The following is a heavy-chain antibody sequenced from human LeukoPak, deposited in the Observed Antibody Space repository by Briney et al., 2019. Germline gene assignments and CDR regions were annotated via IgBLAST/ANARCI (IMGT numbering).Heavy chain of an antibody. V-gene: IGHV4-59*01. Sequence: SETLSLTCTVSGGSISSYYWSWIRQPPGMRLEWIGYIYYSGSTNYNPSLKSRVTISVDTSKNQFSLKLSSVTAADTAVYYCARDSSGWYGWFDPWGQGTLVTVSS. J-gene: IGHJ5*02. CDR1: GGSISSYY. CDR2: IYYSGST. D-gene: IGHD6-19*01. CDR3: ARDSSGWYGWFDP.